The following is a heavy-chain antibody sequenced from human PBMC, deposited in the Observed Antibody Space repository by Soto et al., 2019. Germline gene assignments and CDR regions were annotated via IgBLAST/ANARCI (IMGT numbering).Heavy chain of an antibody. Sequence: QITVRWSGPTLVKPTQTLTLTCSLSGISLSTSGVGVGWIRQPPGKALEWLALIYWTDDKHYSPSLKSRLTITKDTSKNQAVLTMTNMDPVDTATYYCARGLAALPVFAFDIWGQGTMVTVSS. J-gene: IGHJ3*02. CDR3: ARGLAALPVFAFDI. CDR1: GISLSTSGVG. D-gene: IGHD6-6*01. V-gene: IGHV2-5*01. CDR2: IYWTDDK.